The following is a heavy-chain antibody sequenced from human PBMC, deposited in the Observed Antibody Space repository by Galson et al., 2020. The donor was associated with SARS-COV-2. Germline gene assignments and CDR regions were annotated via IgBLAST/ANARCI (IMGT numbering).Heavy chain of an antibody. D-gene: IGHD3-3*01. J-gene: IGHJ6*02. V-gene: IGHV5-51*01. CDR2: IYPGDSDT. Sequence: YWIGWVRQMPGKGLEWMGIIYPGDSDTRYSPSFQGQVTISADKSISTAYLQWSSLKASDTAMYYCARSEYDFWSGYPTNYYGMDVWGQGTTVTVSS. CDR1: YW. CDR3: ARSEYDFWSGYPTNYYGMDV.